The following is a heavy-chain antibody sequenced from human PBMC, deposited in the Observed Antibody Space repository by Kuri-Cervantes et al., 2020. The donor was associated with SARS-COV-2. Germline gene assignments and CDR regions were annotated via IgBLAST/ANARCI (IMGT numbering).Heavy chain of an antibody. CDR2: ISSSGSTI. Sequence: GGSLRLSCAASGFTFSSYEMNWVRQAPGKGLEWVSYISSSGSTIYYADSVKGRFTISRDNAKNSLYLQMNSLRAEDTAVYYCARRLEYDFRSGPLDAFDIWGQGTMVTVSS. D-gene: IGHD3-3*01. J-gene: IGHJ3*02. CDR3: ARRLEYDFRSGPLDAFDI. V-gene: IGHV3-48*03. CDR1: GFTFSSYE.